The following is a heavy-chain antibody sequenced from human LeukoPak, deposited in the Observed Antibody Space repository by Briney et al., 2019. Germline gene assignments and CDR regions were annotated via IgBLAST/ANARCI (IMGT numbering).Heavy chain of an antibody. CDR2: IYYSGST. D-gene: IGHD6-19*01. J-gene: IGHJ4*02. Sequence: SETLSLTCTVSGGSISSYYWSWIRQPPGKGLEWIGYIYYSGSTNYNPSLKSRVTISVDTSKNQFSLKLSSVSAADTAVYYCARDSSGWDFAYWGQGTLVTVSS. V-gene: IGHV4-59*01. CDR1: GGSISSYY. CDR3: ARDSSGWDFAY.